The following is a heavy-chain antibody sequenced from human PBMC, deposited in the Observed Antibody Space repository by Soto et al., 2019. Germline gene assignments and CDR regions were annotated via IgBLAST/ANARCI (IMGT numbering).Heavy chain of an antibody. Sequence: QVQLVQSGAEVKKPGSSVKVSCKASGGTFSSYAISWVRQAPGQGLEWMGGIIPIVGTADYAQKCQGRVTITADESTSTAYVELSSLRSEATPVYYCAKTPEHYYSGMDVWGQGTTVTVSS. J-gene: IGHJ6*02. CDR2: IIPIVGTA. V-gene: IGHV1-69*12. D-gene: IGHD2-21*01. CDR1: GGTFSSYA. CDR3: AKTPEHYYSGMDV.